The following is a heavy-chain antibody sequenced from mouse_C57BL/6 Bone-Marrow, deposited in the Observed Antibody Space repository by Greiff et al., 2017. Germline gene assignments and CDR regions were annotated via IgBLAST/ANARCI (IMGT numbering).Heavy chain of an antibody. CDR1: GYAFSSSW. J-gene: IGHJ4*01. CDR3: ATIYYAMDY. CDR2: IYPGDGDT. V-gene: IGHV1-82*01. Sequence: VQLQQSGPELVKPGASVKISSKASGYAFSSSWMNWVKQRPGEGREWIGRIYPGDGDTNYNGKFKGKATLTADKSSSTAYMQLSSLTSEDSAVYCCATIYYAMDYWGQGTSVTVSS.